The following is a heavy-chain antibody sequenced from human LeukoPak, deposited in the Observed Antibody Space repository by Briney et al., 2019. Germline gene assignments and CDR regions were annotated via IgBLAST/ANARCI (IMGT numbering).Heavy chain of an antibody. CDR1: GYSISSGYY. D-gene: IGHD3-9*01. CDR2: IYRRGST. CDR3: ARGNYDILTGYYETPDY. J-gene: IGHJ4*02. V-gene: IGHV4-38-2*01. Sequence: PSETLSLTCAVSGYSISSGYYWGWIRPPPGKGLEWVGIIYRRGSTYYNPSLKSRVTISVDKAKNQFSVKLSSVPAHDTAVYYCARGNYDILTGYYETPDYWGQGTRVTAPS.